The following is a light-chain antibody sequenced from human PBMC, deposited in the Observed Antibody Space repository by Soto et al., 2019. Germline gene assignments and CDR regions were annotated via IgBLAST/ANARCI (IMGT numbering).Light chain of an antibody. Sequence: EVVMTQSPATLSISPGEGVTLSCSASQSVYRNLAWYQQRPGQAPRLLFFHASTRATGVPARFTASGSGTEFTLSISSLESEDFGTYYCQQFKRWPPFTFGPGTRLEIK. CDR1: QSVYRN. J-gene: IGKJ3*01. V-gene: IGKV3-15*01. CDR2: HAS. CDR3: QQFKRWPPFT.